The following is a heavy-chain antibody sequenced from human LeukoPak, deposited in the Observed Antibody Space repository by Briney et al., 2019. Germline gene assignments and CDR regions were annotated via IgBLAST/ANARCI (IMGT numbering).Heavy chain of an antibody. Sequence: PSETLSLTCTVSGGSISSYYWSWIRQPPGKGLEWIGYIYYSGSTNYNPSLKSRVTISVDTSKNQFSLKLSSVTAADTAVYYCARHRGGAPGAFDIWGQGTMVTVSS. D-gene: IGHD3-10*01. CDR1: GGSISSYY. CDR2: IYYSGST. CDR3: ARHRGGAPGAFDI. V-gene: IGHV4-59*08. J-gene: IGHJ3*02.